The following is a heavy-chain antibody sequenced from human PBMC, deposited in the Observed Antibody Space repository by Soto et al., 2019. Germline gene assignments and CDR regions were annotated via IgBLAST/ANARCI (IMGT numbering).Heavy chain of an antibody. J-gene: IGHJ4*02. CDR3: ARSGDNFNVLDY. Sequence: GGSLRLSCAASGFTFSDYYMSWVRQAPGRGLEWISYSSNSGTFARYATSVKGRFSIARDNANNSLYLEMNSLRVEDTAVYYCARSGDNFNVLDYWGQGTPVTVSS. CDR1: GFTFSDYY. CDR2: SSNSGTFA. V-gene: IGHV3-11*06. D-gene: IGHD1-1*01.